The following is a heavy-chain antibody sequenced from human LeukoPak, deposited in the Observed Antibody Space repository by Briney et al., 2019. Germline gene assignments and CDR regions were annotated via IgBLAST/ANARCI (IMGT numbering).Heavy chain of an antibody. J-gene: IGHJ5*02. Sequence: GAPVKVSCKASGGTFSSYAISWVRQAPGQGLEWMGGIIPIFGTANYAQKFQGRVTITADESTNTAYMELSSLRSEDTAVYYCATLVGIAAAGRNWFDPWGQGTLVTVSS. CDR2: IIPIFGTA. CDR3: ATLVGIAAAGRNWFDP. V-gene: IGHV1-69*13. D-gene: IGHD6-13*01. CDR1: GGTFSSYA.